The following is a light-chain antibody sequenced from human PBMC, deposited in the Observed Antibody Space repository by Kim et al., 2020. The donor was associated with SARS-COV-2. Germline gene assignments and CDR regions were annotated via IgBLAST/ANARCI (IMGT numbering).Light chain of an antibody. CDR3: QQYNGY. J-gene: IGKJ2*01. CDR2: DAS. Sequence: DIQMTQSPSTLSASVGDRVTITCRASQSISSWLAWYQQKPGKAPKLLIYDASSLESGVPSTFSGSGSGTEFTLTISTLQPDDFATYYCQQYNGYFGQGTKLEI. CDR1: QSISSW. V-gene: IGKV1-5*01.